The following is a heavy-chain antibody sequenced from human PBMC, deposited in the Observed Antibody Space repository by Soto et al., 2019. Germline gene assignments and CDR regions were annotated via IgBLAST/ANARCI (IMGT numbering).Heavy chain of an antibody. Sequence: EVQLLESGGGLVQPGGSLRLSCAASGFTFSDYAMSWGRQAPGKELEWVSTISGNGVTTYYADSVKGLFTISRDNSKNTLYVKMSSLRDEDTAVYYCADQGVVATTPRFDYWGPGTLVTVSS. J-gene: IGHJ4*02. D-gene: IGHD1-26*01. CDR2: ISGNGVTT. V-gene: IGHV3-23*01. CDR1: GFTFSDYA. CDR3: ADQGVVATTPRFDY.